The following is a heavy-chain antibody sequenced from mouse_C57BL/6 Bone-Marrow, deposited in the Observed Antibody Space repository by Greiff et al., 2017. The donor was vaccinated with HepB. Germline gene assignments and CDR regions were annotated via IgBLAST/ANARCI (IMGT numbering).Heavy chain of an antibody. D-gene: IGHD1-1*01. CDR3: AIGITTLGDWFAY. Sequence: QVQLQQSGAELVKPGASVKISCKASGYAFSSYWMNWVKQRPGKGLEWIGQIYPGDGDTNYNGKFKGKATLIADKSSSTAYMQIISLTSEDSAVYFCAIGITTLGDWFAYWGQGTLVTVSA. CDR2: IYPGDGDT. J-gene: IGHJ3*01. V-gene: IGHV1-80*01. CDR1: GYAFSSYW.